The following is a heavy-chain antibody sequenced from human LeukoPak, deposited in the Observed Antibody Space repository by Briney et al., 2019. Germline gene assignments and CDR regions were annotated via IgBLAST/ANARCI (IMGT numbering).Heavy chain of an antibody. D-gene: IGHD5-24*01. Sequence: SETLSLTCAVSGGSISSYYWSWIRQPPGKGLEWIGYTYYSGSANYSPYLKSRVTMSVDTSKNQFSLRLSSVTAADTAVYYCARGGSRDGYNRPLDYWGQGTLVSVSS. CDR2: TYYSGSA. V-gene: IGHV4-59*01. J-gene: IGHJ4*02. CDR3: ARGGSRDGYNRPLDY. CDR1: GGSISSYY.